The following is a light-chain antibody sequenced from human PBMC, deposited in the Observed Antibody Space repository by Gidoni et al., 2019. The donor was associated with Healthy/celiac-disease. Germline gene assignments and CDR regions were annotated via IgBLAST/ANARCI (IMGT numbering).Light chain of an antibody. J-gene: IGKJ4*01. V-gene: IGKV3-20*01. CDR1: QSLSSSY. CDR3: QQYGRSPRLT. Sequence: EIVFTQSPVTLSLSPGERGTLYCRASQSLSSSYLAWYQQKPGQAPRLLIYGESNRAPGIPDRFSGSGSGTDFTLTISRLEPEDFAVYYCQQYGRSPRLTFGGGTKVEIK. CDR2: GES.